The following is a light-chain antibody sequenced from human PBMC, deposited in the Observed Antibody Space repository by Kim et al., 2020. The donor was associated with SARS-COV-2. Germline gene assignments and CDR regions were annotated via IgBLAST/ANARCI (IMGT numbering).Light chain of an antibody. V-gene: IGKV1-16*02. Sequence: ASVGDRVTMTCRASQGISHYLAWVEQRRGKAPKSLIYAASSLQSGVPSKCRGRGSGTDFTHTISSQQPEEFATYDCQQYNSYAPTFGGGTKVDSK. J-gene: IGKJ4*01. CDR2: AAS. CDR1: QGISHY. CDR3: QQYNSYAPT.